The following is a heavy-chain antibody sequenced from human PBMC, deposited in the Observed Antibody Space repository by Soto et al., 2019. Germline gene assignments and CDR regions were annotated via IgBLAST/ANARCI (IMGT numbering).Heavy chain of an antibody. J-gene: IGHJ6*02. CDR1: GFTFSSYS. V-gene: IGHV3-21*01. D-gene: IGHD3-9*01. CDR2: ISSSSSYI. Sequence: EVQLVESGGGLVKPGGSLRLSCAASGFTFSSYSMNWVRQAPGKGLEWVSSISSSSSYIYYADSVKGRFTISRENAKNSLYLQMNSLRAENTAVYYCARDGADILTGYYYYYGMDVWGQGTTVTVSS. CDR3: ARDGADILTGYYYYYGMDV.